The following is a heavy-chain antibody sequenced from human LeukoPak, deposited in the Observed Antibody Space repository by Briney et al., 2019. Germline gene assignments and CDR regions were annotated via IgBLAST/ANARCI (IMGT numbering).Heavy chain of an antibody. Sequence: SETLSLTCAVPGGSISSSNWWSWVRQPPGKGLEWIGEIYHSGSTNYNPSLKSRVTISVDRSKSQFSLRLSSVTAADTAVYYCARRDGGYSPFDYWGQGTLVTVSS. CDR2: IYHSGST. D-gene: IGHD5-12*01. CDR3: ARRDGGYSPFDY. V-gene: IGHV4-4*02. J-gene: IGHJ4*02. CDR1: GGSISSSNW.